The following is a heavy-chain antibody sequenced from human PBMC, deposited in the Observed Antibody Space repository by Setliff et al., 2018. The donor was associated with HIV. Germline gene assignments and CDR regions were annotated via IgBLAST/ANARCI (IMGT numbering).Heavy chain of an antibody. CDR1: GESFSGYH. CDR3: ARGIPALGTSYYFDY. V-gene: IGHV4-34*01. CDR2: INESGSA. Sequence: LSLTCAVYGESFSGYHWSWIRQPPGKGLDWIGVINESGSANYNTSLKSRVTISVGISKKQFSLKLSSVTAADTAVYYCARGIPALGTSYYFDYWGQGTRVTVSS. D-gene: IGHD6-13*01. J-gene: IGHJ4*02.